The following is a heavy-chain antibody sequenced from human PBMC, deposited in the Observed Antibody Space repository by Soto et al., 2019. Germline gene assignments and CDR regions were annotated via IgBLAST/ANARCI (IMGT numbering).Heavy chain of an antibody. CDR2: ISTRSTYT. CDR3: ARDLAWKRGKVGRYYYGMDV. V-gene: IGHV3-11*06. CDR1: GFIFSDYY. J-gene: IGHJ6*02. Sequence: GSVRLSCAASGFIFSDYYMSWVRQTPGKGLEWISYISTRSTYTNYADSVKGRFTISRDNTKNSLYLQMDSLRVEDTAVYYCARDLAWKRGKVGRYYYGMDVWGQGTTVTVSS. D-gene: IGHD1-1*01.